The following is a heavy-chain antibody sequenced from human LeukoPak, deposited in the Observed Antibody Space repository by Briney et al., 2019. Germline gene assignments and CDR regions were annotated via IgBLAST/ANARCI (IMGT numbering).Heavy chain of an antibody. CDR1: GYSISSGYY. CDR2: IYHSGST. D-gene: IGHD3-22*01. J-gene: IGHJ4*02. CDR3: ARGFGDYYDSSGYYGFDY. Sequence: SETLSLTCTVSGYSISSGYYWGWIRQPPGKGLEWIGSIYHSGSTYYNPSLKSRVTISVDTSKNQFSLKLSSVTAADTAVYYCARGFGDYYDSSGYYGFDYWGRGTLVTVSS. V-gene: IGHV4-38-2*02.